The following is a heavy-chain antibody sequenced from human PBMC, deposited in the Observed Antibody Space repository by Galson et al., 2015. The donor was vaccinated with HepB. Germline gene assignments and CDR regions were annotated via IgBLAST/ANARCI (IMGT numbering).Heavy chain of an antibody. CDR2: ISYDGTDD. J-gene: IGHJ6*03. CDR3: ARDSSYNYGYFNYYYYMDV. Sequence: SLRLSCAASGFTFSHYAMHWVRQAPGKGLEWVTVISYDGTDDSYADSVKGRFTVSRDNSKNTLYLRMNSLRGEDTAVYYCARDSSYNYGYFNYYYYMDVWGKGTTVTVSS. V-gene: IGHV3-30-3*01. CDR1: GFTFSHYA. D-gene: IGHD3-22*01.